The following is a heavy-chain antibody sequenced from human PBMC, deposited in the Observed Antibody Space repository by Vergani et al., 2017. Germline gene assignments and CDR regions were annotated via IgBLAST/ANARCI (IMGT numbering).Heavy chain of an antibody. Sequence: QMQLVQSGPEVKKPGTSVKVSCKASGFTFTSSAMQWVRQARGQRLEWIGWIVVGSGNTNYAQKFQERVTITRDMSTSTAYMELSSLRSEDTAVYYCAADRGGGDCLYCGWXFDLWGRGTLVTVSS. J-gene: IGHJ2*01. CDR2: IVVGSGNT. CDR1: GFTFTSSA. D-gene: IGHD2-21*01. V-gene: IGHV1-58*02. CDR3: AADRGGGDCLYCGWXFDL.